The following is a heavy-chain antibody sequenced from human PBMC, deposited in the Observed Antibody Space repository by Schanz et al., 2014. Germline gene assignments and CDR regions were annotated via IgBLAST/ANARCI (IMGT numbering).Heavy chain of an antibody. D-gene: IGHD2-15*01. Sequence: QVQLVESGGGVVQPGGSLRLSCAASGFTFSNYGMHWVRQAPGKGLEWVAFIRYDGNNKYYADSVKGRFTISRDNSKNTLYLRMISLRAEDTAMFYCAREIPAGGHFDYWGQGTLVTVSS. CDR3: AREIPAGGHFDY. J-gene: IGHJ4*02. V-gene: IGHV3-30*02. CDR2: IRYDGNNK. CDR1: GFTFSNYG.